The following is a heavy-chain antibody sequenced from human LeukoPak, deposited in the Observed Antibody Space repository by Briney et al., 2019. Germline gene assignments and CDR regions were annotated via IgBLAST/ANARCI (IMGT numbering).Heavy chain of an antibody. D-gene: IGHD1-26*01. CDR3: ARSSGSYRAGFDP. J-gene: IGHJ5*02. Sequence: GGSLRLSCAASGFTFSTYTMNWVRQAPGKGLEWVSSISSRSSYIYYADSVKGRFTISRDNAKNSLYLQMNSLRAEDTAVYYCARSSGSYRAGFDPWGQGTLVTVSS. CDR2: ISSRSSYI. CDR1: GFTFSTYT. V-gene: IGHV3-21*04.